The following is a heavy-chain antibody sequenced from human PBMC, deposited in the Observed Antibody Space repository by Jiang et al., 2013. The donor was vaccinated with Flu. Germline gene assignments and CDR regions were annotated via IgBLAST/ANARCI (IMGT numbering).Heavy chain of an antibody. D-gene: IGHD3-22*01. J-gene: IGHJ3*02. V-gene: IGHV3-11*05. Sequence: VKGRFTISRDNAKNSLYLQMNSLRAEDTAVYYCARDAPGYYDSSGYSDAFDIWGQGTMVTVSS. CDR3: ARDAPGYYDSSGYSDAFDI.